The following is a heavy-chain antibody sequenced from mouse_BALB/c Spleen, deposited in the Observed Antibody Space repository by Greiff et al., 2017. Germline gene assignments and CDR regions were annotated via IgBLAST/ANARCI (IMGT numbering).Heavy chain of an antibody. CDR1: GFTFSDFY. J-gene: IGHJ3*01. CDR2: SRNKANDYTT. V-gene: IGHV7-1*02. Sequence: EVMLVESGGGLVQPGGSLRLSCATSGFTFSDFYMEWVRQPPGKRLEWIAASRNKANDYTTEYSASVKGRFIVSRDTSHSILYLQMNALRAEDTAIYYCARTDRYGAWFAYWGQGTLVTVSA. D-gene: IGHD2-14*01. CDR3: ARTDRYGAWFAY.